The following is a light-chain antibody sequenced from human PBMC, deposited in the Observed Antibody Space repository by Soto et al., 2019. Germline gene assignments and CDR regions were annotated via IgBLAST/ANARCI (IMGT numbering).Light chain of an antibody. J-gene: IGKJ5*01. Sequence: IVMTQSPATLSLSPGERATLSFRASQSVGRSLAWYQQKPGQAPRLLISGASSRATGIPDRFSGSGSGTDFTLTISRLEPEDFALYYCQHYVERSPITFGQGTRLEI. V-gene: IGKV3-20*01. CDR3: QHYVERSPIT. CDR1: QSVGRS. CDR2: GAS.